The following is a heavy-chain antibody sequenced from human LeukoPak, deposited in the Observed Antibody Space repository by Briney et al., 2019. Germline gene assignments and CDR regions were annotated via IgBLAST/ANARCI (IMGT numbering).Heavy chain of an antibody. Sequence: SETLPLTCTVSGGSISSSSYYWGWIRQPPGKGLEWIGSIYYSGSTYYNPSLKSRVTISVDTSKNQFSLKLSSVTAADTAVYYCARGMESECFEIRGQGKMVTVS. J-gene: IGHJ3*02. CDR1: GGSISSSSYY. V-gene: IGHV4-39*07. CDR2: IYYSGST. CDR3: ARGMESECFEI. D-gene: IGHD1-1*01.